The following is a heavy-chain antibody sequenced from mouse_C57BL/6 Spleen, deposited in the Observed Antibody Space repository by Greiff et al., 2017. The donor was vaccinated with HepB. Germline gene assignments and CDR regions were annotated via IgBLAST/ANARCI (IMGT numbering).Heavy chain of an antibody. V-gene: IGHV1-52*01. J-gene: IGHJ1*03. CDR2: IDPSDSET. Sequence: QVQLQQPGAELVRPGSSVKLSCKASGYTFTSYWMHWVKQRPIQGLEWIGNIDPSDSETHYNQKFKDKATLTVDKSSSTAYMQLSSLTSEDSAVYYCAATVKPNWYFDVWGTGTTVTVSS. D-gene: IGHD1-1*01. CDR1: GYTFTSYW. CDR3: AATVKPNWYFDV.